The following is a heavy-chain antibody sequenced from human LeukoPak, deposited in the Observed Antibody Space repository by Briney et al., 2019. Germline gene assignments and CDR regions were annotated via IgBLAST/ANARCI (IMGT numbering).Heavy chain of an antibody. J-gene: IGHJ3*02. CDR3: ARDGSYDSMYDAFDI. V-gene: IGHV4-30-4*01. CDR1: GGSISSGDYY. CDR2: IYYSGST. D-gene: IGHD3-22*01. Sequence: PSQTLSLTCTVSGGSISSGDYYWSWIRQPPGKGLEWIGYIYYSGSTYYNPSLKSRVTISVDTSKNQFSLKLSSVTAADTAVYYCARDGSYDSMYDAFDIWGQGTMVTVSS.